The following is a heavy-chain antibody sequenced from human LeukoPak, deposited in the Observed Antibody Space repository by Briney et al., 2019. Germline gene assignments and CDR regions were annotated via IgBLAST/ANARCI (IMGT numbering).Heavy chain of an antibody. V-gene: IGHV4-4*07. D-gene: IGHD3-3*01. Sequence: SETLSLTCTVSGGSISSYYWSWIRQPAGKGLEWIGRIYTSGSTNYNPSLKSRVTMSVDTSKNQFSLKLSSVTAADTAVYYCAREADFWSGYYSFFDYWGQGTLVTVSS. CDR2: IYTSGST. CDR1: GGSISSYY. CDR3: AREADFWSGYYSFFDY. J-gene: IGHJ4*02.